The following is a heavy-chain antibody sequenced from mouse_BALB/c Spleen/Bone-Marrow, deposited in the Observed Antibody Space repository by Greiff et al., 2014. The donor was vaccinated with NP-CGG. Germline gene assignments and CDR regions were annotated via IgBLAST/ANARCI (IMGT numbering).Heavy chain of an antibody. CDR3: TTGTRFAY. D-gene: IGHD4-1*01. Sequence: VQLQQSGAELVRPGASVKLSCKASGYTFTSYWINWVKQRPGQGLEWIGNTYPSDSYTNYNQKFKDKATLTVDKSSSTAYMQLSSPTSEDSAVYYCTTGTRFAYWGQGTLVTVSA. CDR1: GYTFTSYW. CDR2: TYPSDSYT. V-gene: IGHV1-69*02. J-gene: IGHJ3*01.